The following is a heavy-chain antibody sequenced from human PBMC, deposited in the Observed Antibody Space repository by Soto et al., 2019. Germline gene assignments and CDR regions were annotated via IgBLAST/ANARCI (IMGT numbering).Heavy chain of an antibody. J-gene: IGHJ6*02. Sequence: QVQLVQSGAEVKKPGSSVKVSCKASGGTFSSYAISWVRQAPGQGLEWMGGIIPIFGTANYAQKFQGRVTITADKSTSTAYMELSSLRSEDTAVYYCARSARDIVVVPASMWAYYYYGMDVWGQGSTVTVSS. V-gene: IGHV1-69*06. CDR2: IIPIFGTA. D-gene: IGHD2-2*01. CDR3: ARSARDIVVVPASMWAYYYYGMDV. CDR1: GGTFSSYA.